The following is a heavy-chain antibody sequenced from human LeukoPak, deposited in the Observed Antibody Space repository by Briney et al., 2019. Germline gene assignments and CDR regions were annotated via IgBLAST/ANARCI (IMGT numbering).Heavy chain of an antibody. J-gene: IGHJ4*02. V-gene: IGHV3-48*02. CDR3: ARDRSYYYDSSGPI. Sequence: GGSLRLSCAASGFTSNSYSMNWVRQAAGKGLEWVSYISTSSSSIYYADSVKGRFTISRDNAQNSLYLQMNSLRDEDTAVYYCARDRSYYYDSSGPIWGQGTLVTVSS. CDR1: GFTSNSYS. D-gene: IGHD3-22*01. CDR2: ISTSSSSI.